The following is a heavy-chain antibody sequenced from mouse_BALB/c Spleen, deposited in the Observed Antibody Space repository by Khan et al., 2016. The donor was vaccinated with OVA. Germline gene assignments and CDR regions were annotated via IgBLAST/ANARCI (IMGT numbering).Heavy chain of an antibody. CDR3: TRLAYYYDSEGFAY. J-gene: IGHJ3*01. CDR2: VSTGGGCT. V-gene: IGHV5-6*01. CDR1: GFTFSTYG. D-gene: IGHD1-1*01. Sequence: EVELVESGGDLVKPGGSLKLSCAASGFTFSTYGMSWVRQTPDKRLEWVATVSTGGGCTSYPDSVKGRFTISRDNAKNTLYLQMSGLKSEDTAMFYCTRLAYYYDSEGFAYWGQGTLVTVSA.